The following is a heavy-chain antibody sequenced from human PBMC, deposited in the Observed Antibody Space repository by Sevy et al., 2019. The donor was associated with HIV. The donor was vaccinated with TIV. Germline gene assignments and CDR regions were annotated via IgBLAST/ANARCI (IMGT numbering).Heavy chain of an antibody. J-gene: IGHJ4*02. D-gene: IGHD6-19*01. CDR2: IYYSGST. CDR3: AREGGSRYSSGWYWIDY. V-gene: IGHV4-39*07. CDR1: GGSISSSSYY. Sequence: SETLSLTCTVSGGSISSSSYYWGWIRQPPGKGLEWIGSIYYSGSTNYNPSLKSRVTISVDTSKNQFSLKLGSVTAADTAVYYCAREGGSRYSSGWYWIDYWGQGTLVTVSS.